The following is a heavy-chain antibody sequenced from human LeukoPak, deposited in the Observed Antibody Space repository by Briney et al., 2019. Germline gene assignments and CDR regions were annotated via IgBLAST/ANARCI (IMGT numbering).Heavy chain of an antibody. CDR3: ARDERVVVVPAAAMRRGWFDP. J-gene: IGHJ5*02. CDR1: GFTFSSYS. Sequence: GGSLRLSCAASGFTFSSYSMNWVRQAPGKGLEWVSSISSSSSYIYYADSVKGRFTISRDNAKNSLYLQMNSLRAEDTAVYYCARDERVVVVPAAAMRRGWFDPWGQGTLVTASS. D-gene: IGHD2-2*01. V-gene: IGHV3-21*01. CDR2: ISSSSSYI.